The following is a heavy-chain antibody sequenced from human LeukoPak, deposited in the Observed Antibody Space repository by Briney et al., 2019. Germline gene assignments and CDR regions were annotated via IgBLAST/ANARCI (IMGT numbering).Heavy chain of an antibody. J-gene: IGHJ4*02. CDR1: GYTFTNFV. V-gene: IGHV1-3*01. Sequence: ASVKVSCTASGYTFTNFVIHWVRQAPGQRLEWMGWINPSNDDTKYSQKFQGRVTITRDTSASTAYMELSSLRSEDTALYYCARDQIGVAAAAYWGQGTLVTVSS. CDR2: INPSNDDT. D-gene: IGHD6-13*01. CDR3: ARDQIGVAAAAY.